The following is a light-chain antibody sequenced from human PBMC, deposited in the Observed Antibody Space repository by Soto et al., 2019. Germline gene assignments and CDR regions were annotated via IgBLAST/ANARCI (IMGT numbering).Light chain of an antibody. CDR2: EGS. J-gene: IGLJ1*01. CDR3: FLYAGNSTYV. Sequence: QSVLTHPASVFGSPVQSISISCTGTSSDVGSYNLVSWYQQHPGKAPKLMIYEGSKRPSGVSNRFSGSKAGTTGSLTLSGLQVEDEADYYCFLYAGNSTYVFGTGTKVTFL. CDR1: SSDVGSYNL. V-gene: IGLV2-23*01.